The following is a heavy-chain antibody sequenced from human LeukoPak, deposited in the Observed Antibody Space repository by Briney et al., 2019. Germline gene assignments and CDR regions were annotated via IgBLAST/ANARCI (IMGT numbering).Heavy chain of an antibody. CDR1: GGSISSYY. CDR2: IYYSGST. V-gene: IGHV4-59*08. J-gene: IGHJ6*02. Sequence: SETLSLTCTVSGGSISSYYWSWIRQPPGKGLEWIGYIYYSGSTNYNPSLKSRVTISVDMSKNQFSLKLSSVTAADTAVYYCASSTLDIVVVPAAKHYYYYGMDVWGQGTTVTVSS. D-gene: IGHD2-2*03. CDR3: ASSTLDIVVVPAAKHYYYYGMDV.